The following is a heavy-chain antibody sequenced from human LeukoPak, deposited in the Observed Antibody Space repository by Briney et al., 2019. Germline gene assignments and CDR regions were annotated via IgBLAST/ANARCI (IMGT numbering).Heavy chain of an antibody. CDR1: GFSFSDYY. CDR2: ISSSGTST. V-gene: IGHV3-11*05. Sequence: SGGSLRLSCAPSGFSFSDYYMTWIRQAPGKGLEWISYISSSGTSTKHADSVKERFAISRDNAKNSLYLQMNSLRADDTAVYYCARVRSSGGVLDYWGQGTLVTVSS. D-gene: IGHD3-16*01. CDR3: ARVRSSGGVLDY. J-gene: IGHJ4*02.